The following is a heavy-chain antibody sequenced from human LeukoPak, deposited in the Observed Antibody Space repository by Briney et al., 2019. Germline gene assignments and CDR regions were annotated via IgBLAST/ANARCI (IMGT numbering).Heavy chain of an antibody. Sequence: PSETLSLTCTVSGGSISSYYWSWIRQPPGKGLEWIGYIYYSGSTNYNPSLKSRVTISVDTSKNQFPLKLSSVTAADTAVYYCARDRGATRAFDIWGQGTMVTVSS. CDR3: ARDRGATRAFDI. CDR2: IYYSGST. V-gene: IGHV4-59*01. CDR1: GGSISSYY. J-gene: IGHJ3*02. D-gene: IGHD1-26*01.